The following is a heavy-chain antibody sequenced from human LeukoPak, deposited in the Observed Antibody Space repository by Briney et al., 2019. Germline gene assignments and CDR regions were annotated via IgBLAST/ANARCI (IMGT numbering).Heavy chain of an antibody. Sequence: PGRSLRLSCAASGFTFSSYAMHWVRQAPGKGLEWVAVISYDGSNKYYADSVKGRFTISRDNSKNTLYLQMNSLRAEDTAVYYCARDLAYSSGWSTSDYWGQGTLVTVSS. V-gene: IGHV3-30-3*01. D-gene: IGHD6-19*01. CDR3: ARDLAYSSGWSTSDY. J-gene: IGHJ4*02. CDR1: GFTFSSYA. CDR2: ISYDGSNK.